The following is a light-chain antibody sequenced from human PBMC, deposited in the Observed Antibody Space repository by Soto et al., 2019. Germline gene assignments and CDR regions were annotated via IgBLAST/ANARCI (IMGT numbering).Light chain of an antibody. Sequence: QSALTQPASVSGSPGQSITISCTGTSSDVGGYNYVSWYQHHPGKAPKLMIYDVSYRPSGVSNRFSGSKAGNTASLTISGLQSEDESDYYCSSYTSSSTPHVVFGGGTKLTVL. CDR3: SSYTSSSTPHVV. CDR2: DVS. J-gene: IGLJ2*01. V-gene: IGLV2-14*03. CDR1: SSDVGGYNY.